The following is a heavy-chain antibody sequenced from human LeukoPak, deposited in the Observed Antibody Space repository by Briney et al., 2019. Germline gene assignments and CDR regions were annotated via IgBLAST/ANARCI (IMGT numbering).Heavy chain of an antibody. D-gene: IGHD3-10*01. CDR2: IKQDGSEK. J-gene: IGHJ4*02. Sequence: PGGSPRLSCAGSGFTFSNYWMTWVRQAPGKGLEWVANIKQDGSEKYYADSVKGRFTISRDNAKNSLCLQMNNLRVEDTAVYYCARDPRGSLDYWGQGTLVTVSS. CDR3: ARDPRGSLDY. CDR1: GFTFSNYW. V-gene: IGHV3-7*01.